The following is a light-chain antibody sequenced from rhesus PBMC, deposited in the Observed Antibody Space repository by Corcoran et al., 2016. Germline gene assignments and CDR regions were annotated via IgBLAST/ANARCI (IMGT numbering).Light chain of an antibody. Sequence: QAALTQPRSVSGSPGQLVTISCTGTSSDIGGYNYVSWYQQHPGTAPKLMIYEVSKRPSGVSDRFSGSKSGNTASLTISGLQAEDEADYYCCSYAGSYTYIFGAGTRLTVL. CDR2: EVS. CDR1: SSDIGGYNY. V-gene: IGLV2-32*01. J-gene: IGLJ1*01. CDR3: CSYAGSYTYI.